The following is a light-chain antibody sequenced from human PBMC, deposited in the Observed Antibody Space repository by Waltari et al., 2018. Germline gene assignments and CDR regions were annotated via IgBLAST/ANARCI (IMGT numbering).Light chain of an antibody. Sequence: EIVMTQSPATLSVSPGQRATLSCRASQSITTDLAWYQQKPGQAPRLLIDGASTRGTGVTGSFTGRGSGTQFTLPISSLQSEDVAVYFCQQYKEWPPVTFGGGTRVEIK. CDR2: GAS. V-gene: IGKV3-15*01. CDR1: QSITTD. J-gene: IGKJ4*02. CDR3: QQYKEWPPVT.